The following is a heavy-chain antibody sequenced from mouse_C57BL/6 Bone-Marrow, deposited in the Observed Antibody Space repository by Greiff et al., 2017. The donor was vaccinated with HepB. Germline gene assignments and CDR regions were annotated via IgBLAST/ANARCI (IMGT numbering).Heavy chain of an antibody. CDR2: ISSGSSTT. J-gene: IGHJ3*01. V-gene: IGHV5-17*01. CDR1: GFTFSDYG. D-gene: IGHD1-1*01. CDR3: ALLLRY. Sequence: EVHLVESGGGLVKPGGSLKLSCAASGFTFSDYGMHWVRQAPEKGLEWVAYISSGSSTTDYADTVKGRFTISRDNAKNTLFLQMTSLRSEDTAMYYCALLLRYWGQGTLVTVSA.